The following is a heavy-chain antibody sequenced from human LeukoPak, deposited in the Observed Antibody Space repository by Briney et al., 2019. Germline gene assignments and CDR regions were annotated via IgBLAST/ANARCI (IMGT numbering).Heavy chain of an antibody. J-gene: IGHJ4*02. Sequence: GGSLRLSCAASGFTFSSYGMHWVRQAPGKGLEWVAVISYDGSNKYYADFVKGRFTISRDNSKNTLYLQMNSLRAEDTAVYYCAKDITMIVDFDYWGQGTLVTVSS. V-gene: IGHV3-30*18. CDR2: ISYDGSNK. CDR1: GFTFSSYG. D-gene: IGHD3-22*01. CDR3: AKDITMIVDFDY.